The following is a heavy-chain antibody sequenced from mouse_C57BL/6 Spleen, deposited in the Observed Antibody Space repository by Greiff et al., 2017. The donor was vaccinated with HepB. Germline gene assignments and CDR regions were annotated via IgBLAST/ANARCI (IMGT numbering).Heavy chain of an antibody. Sequence: VMLVESGAELARPGASVKMSCKASGYTFTSYTMHWVKQRPGQGLEWIGYINPSSGYTKYNQKFKDKATLTADKSSSTAYMQLSSLTSEDSAVYYCARSYSNPDYWGQGTTLTVSS. CDR2: INPSSGYT. CDR1: GYTFTSYT. CDR3: ARSYSNPDY. J-gene: IGHJ2*01. V-gene: IGHV1-4*01. D-gene: IGHD2-5*01.